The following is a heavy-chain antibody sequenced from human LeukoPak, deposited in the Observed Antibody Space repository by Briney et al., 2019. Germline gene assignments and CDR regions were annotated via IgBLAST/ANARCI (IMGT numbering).Heavy chain of an antibody. CDR2: IWYDGSNK. J-gene: IGHJ4*02. CDR1: LWSLRRYG. D-gene: IGHD2-2*02. Sequence: GKSLRLSCAASLWSLRRYGMHLVCQAPGKGLEWVAVIWYDGSNKYYADSVKGRFTISRDNSENTLYLQMNSLRAEDTALYYCANDAIAVDRGIGYFDYWGQGTLVTVSS. V-gene: IGHV3-33*06. CDR3: ANDAIAVDRGIGYFDY.